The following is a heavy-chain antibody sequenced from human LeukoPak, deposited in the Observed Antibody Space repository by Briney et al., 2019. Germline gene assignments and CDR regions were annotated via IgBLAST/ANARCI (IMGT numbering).Heavy chain of an antibody. J-gene: IGHJ4*02. CDR1: GFTFSSFA. CDR3: AKDRNYDFWSGYHNYFDY. CDR2: VSGSGGST. V-gene: IGHV3-23*01. Sequence: PGGSLRLSCAASGFTFSSFAMSWVRQAPGKGLEWVSVVSGSGGSTNYADSVKGRCPISRDNSKNTLYLQMNSLRVEDTAVYYCAKDRNYDFWSGYHNYFDYWGQGTLVTVSS. D-gene: IGHD3-3*01.